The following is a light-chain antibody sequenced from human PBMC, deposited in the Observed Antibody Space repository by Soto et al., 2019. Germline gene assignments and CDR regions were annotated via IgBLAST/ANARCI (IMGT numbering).Light chain of an antibody. J-gene: IGKJ4*01. Sequence: DIQMTQCPSTLSVSVGDRVTVTCRASQTISSCLAWYQQKPGKAPKLLIYKASTLKSGVPSRFSGSGSATEFTLTISSLKTEDFANYYCQQSYSTPPDTFGGGTKVDIK. CDR2: KAS. V-gene: IGKV1-5*03. CDR1: QTISSC. CDR3: QQSYSTPPDT.